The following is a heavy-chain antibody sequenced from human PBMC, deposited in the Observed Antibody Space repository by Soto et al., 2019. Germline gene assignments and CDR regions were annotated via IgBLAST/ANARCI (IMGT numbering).Heavy chain of an antibody. CDR3: ARGEHNFDY. Sequence: EVQLVESGGGLVEPGGSLRLSCAPSGFTFGAYTMNWVRQAPGKGLEWVSSISTSGGSKYYADSVKGRFTISRDHARNSLSLQLNSLRDEDTAVYYCARGEHNFDYWGQGTLVTVS. V-gene: IGHV3-21*01. CDR1: GFTFGAYT. J-gene: IGHJ4*02. CDR2: ISTSGGSK.